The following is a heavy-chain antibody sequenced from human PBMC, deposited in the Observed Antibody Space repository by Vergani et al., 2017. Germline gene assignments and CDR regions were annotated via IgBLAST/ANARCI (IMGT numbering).Heavy chain of an antibody. CDR2: IIPIFGTA. Sequence: QVQLVQSGAEVKKPGSSVKVSCKASGGTFSSYAISWVRQAPGQGLEWMGGIIPIFGTANYAEKFQGRVTITADKSTSTAYMELSSLRAEDTAVYYCAKELYGRGYYYDSSGYYYDAFDRWGQGRMVTVAS. D-gene: IGHD3-22*01. CDR3: AKELYGRGYYYDSSGYYYDAFDR. J-gene: IGHJ3*02. V-gene: IGHV1-69*06. CDR1: GGTFSSYA.